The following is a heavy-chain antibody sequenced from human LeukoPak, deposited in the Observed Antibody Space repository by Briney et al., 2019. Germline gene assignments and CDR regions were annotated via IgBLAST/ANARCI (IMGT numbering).Heavy chain of an antibody. CDR3: ASLDRQRNYWYFDL. V-gene: IGHV3-23*01. CDR2: ISGGGGST. D-gene: IGHD1-1*01. Sequence: GGSLRLSCAASGFTFSTYVMTWVRQAPGKGLEWVSGISGGGGSTYYADSVKGRFTISRDNTRNSLYLQMDSLRAEDTAVYYCASLDRQRNYWYFDLWGRGTLVTVSS. J-gene: IGHJ2*01. CDR1: GFTFSTYV.